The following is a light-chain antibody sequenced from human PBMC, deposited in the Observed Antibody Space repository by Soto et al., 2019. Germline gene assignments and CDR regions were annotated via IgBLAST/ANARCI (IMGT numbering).Light chain of an antibody. CDR3: QQYNNWPPWT. J-gene: IGKJ1*01. Sequence: EIVMTQSPATLSVSPGERATLCCRASQSVSSDLAWYQQKPGQAPRLLIYGASTRATGIPARFSGSGSGTEFTLTISSLQSEDFAVYYCQQYNNWPPWTFGQGTEVEI. CDR1: QSVSSD. CDR2: GAS. V-gene: IGKV3-15*01.